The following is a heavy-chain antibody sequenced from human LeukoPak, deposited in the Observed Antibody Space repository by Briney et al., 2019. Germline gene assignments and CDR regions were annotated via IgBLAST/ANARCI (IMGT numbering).Heavy chain of an antibody. Sequence: SETLSLTCAVYGGSFSGYYWSWIRQPPGKGLEWIGEINHSGSTNYNPSLKSRVTISVDTSKNQFSLRLSAVTAAETAVYYCARGGWGYRYGLFEYGGKGTLVTVSS. V-gene: IGHV4-34*01. J-gene: IGHJ4*02. D-gene: IGHD5-18*01. CDR1: GGSFSGYY. CDR3: ARGGWGYRYGLFEY. CDR2: INHSGST.